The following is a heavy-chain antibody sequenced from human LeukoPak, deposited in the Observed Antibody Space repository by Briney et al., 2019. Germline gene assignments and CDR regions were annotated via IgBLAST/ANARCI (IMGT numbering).Heavy chain of an antibody. CDR2: IGGYDGDR. V-gene: IGHV1-18*01. Sequence: ASVKVSCKASGFTFISYGFSWVRQAPGQGLEWVGWIGGYDGDRHYGENFQGRVTITTDTSTSTVYMEMRSLRSDDTAVYYCARDLWSVYDTGGYYRDFDYLGQGTLVTVSS. CDR3: ARDLWSVYDTGGYYRDFDY. D-gene: IGHD3-22*01. J-gene: IGHJ4*02. CDR1: GFTFISYG.